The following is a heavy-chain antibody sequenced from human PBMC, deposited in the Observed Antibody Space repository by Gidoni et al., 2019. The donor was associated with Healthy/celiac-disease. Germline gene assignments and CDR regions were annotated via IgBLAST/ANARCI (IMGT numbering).Heavy chain of an antibody. Sequence: QVQLVESGGGVVQPGRSLRLSCAASGFTSSSYGMHWVRHAPGKGLEWVAVISYDGSNKYYADSVKGRFTISRDNSKNRLYLQMNSLRAEDTAVYYCAKEEVVSFDYWGQGTLVTVSS. J-gene: IGHJ4*02. CDR1: GFTSSSYG. CDR3: AKEEVVSFDY. CDR2: ISYDGSNK. V-gene: IGHV3-30*18. D-gene: IGHD2-15*01.